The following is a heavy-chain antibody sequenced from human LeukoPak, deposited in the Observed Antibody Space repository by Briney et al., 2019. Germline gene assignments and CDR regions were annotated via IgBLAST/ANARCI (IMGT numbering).Heavy chain of an antibody. D-gene: IGHD4-11*01. CDR1: GVSISDTSYY. CDR3: ATRSTTTITPPVDS. J-gene: IGHJ5*01. V-gene: IGHV4-39*01. Sequence: SETLSLSCSVSGVSISDTSYYWGWIRQPPEKGLEWIATIHYSGNTYYNPSLQNRVTVSLDTSKNQFSLRLSSVTAADTAVYYCATRSTTTITPPVDSWGQGTLVLVSS. CDR2: IHYSGNT.